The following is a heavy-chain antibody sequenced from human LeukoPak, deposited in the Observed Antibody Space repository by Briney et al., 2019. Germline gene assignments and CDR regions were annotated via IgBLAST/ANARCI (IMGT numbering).Heavy chain of an antibody. Sequence: GGSLRLSCAASGFTFSSYSMNWVRQAPGKGLEWVSSISSSSSYIYYADSVKGRFTISRDDAKNSLYLQMNSLRAEDTAVYYCASRGVAVAGTRSIDYWGQGTLVTVSS. J-gene: IGHJ4*02. V-gene: IGHV3-21*01. CDR3: ASRGVAVAGTRSIDY. CDR1: GFTFSSYS. D-gene: IGHD6-19*01. CDR2: ISSSSSYI.